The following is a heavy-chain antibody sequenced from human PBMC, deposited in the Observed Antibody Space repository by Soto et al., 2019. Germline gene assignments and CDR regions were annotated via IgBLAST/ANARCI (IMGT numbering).Heavy chain of an antibody. CDR2: IRSNTNNYAT. CDR3: TRLYSDWRPADAFDI. D-gene: IGHD4-17*01. V-gene: IGHV3-73*01. J-gene: IGHJ3*02. Sequence: GGSLRLSCAASGFSFSGSAMHLVRQASGKGLEWLGHIRSNTNNYATAYAASVSGRFTISRDDSRNTAYLQMNSLKTEDTAVYYCTRLYSDWRPADAFDIWGQGTMVTVSS. CDR1: GFSFSGSA.